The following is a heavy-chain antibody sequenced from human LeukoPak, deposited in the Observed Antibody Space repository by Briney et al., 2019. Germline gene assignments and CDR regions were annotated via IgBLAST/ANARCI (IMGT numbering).Heavy chain of an antibody. CDR3: ARHDLSPVTTPFDY. J-gene: IGHJ4*02. V-gene: IGHV4-39*01. CDR1: GGSISSSSYY. CDR2: IYYSGST. Sequence: SETLSLTCTVSGGSISSSSYYWGWIRQPPGKGLEWIGSIYYSGSTYYNPSLKSRVTISVDTSKNQFSLKLSSVTAADTAVYYCARHDLSPVTTPFDYWGQGTLVTVSS. D-gene: IGHD4-17*01.